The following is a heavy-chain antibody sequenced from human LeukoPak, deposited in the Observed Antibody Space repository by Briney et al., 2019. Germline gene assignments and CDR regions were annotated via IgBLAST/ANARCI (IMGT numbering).Heavy chain of an antibody. D-gene: IGHD4-23*01. J-gene: IGHJ4*02. V-gene: IGHV3-30*02. CDR2: IRYDGSNK. Sequence: GGSLRLSCAASGFTFSSYEMNWVRQAPGKGLEWVSFIRYDGSNKYYADSVKGRFTISRHNSKNTLFLQMNSLRAEDTAVYYCAKALTTVVTPLDYWGPGTLVTVSS. CDR1: GFTFSSYE. CDR3: AKALTTVVTPLDY.